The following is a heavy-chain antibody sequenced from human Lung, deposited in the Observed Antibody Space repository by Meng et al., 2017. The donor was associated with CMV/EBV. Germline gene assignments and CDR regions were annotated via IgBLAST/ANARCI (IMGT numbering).Heavy chain of an antibody. CDR1: GDAITNHNW. D-gene: IGHD3-10*01. Sequence: QVRLRELGPALVKPSDTLSLTCAVSGDAITNHNWLAWVRQPPGKGLEWIGETPHRGSSAYNPSLKSRVSMSIDKSKNQFSLKLTSVTAADTAVYHCLRRSGGSVWGQGTLVTVSS. CDR2: TPHRGSS. CDR3: LRRSGGSV. V-gene: IGHV4-4*02. J-gene: IGHJ1*01.